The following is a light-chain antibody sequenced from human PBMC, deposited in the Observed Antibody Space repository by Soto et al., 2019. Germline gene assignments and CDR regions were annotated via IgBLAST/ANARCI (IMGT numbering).Light chain of an antibody. J-gene: IGLJ1*01. CDR1: ASDIGGYNF. CDR3: SAHGGTNPYV. CDR2: EVN. V-gene: IGLV2-8*01. Sequence: QSALTQPPSASGSPGQSVAISCTGTASDIGGYNFVSWYQQHPGKAPKLMIYEVNKRPSGVPDRFSGSKSGNTASLTVSGLQAEDEADYYCSAHGGTNPYVFGTGTSSPS.